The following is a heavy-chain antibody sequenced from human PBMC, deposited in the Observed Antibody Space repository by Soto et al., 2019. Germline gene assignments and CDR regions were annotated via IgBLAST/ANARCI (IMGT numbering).Heavy chain of an antibody. CDR1: GGSISSYY. V-gene: IGHV4-59*01. CDR2: IYYSGST. J-gene: IGHJ5*02. D-gene: IGHD1-1*01. CDR3: GRVGGTNWFDP. Sequence: SETLSLTCTVSGGSISSYYWSWIRQPPGKGLEWIGYIYYSGSTNYNPSLKSRVTISVDTSKNQFSLKLSSVTAADTAVYYCGRVGGTNWFDPWGQGTLVTVSS.